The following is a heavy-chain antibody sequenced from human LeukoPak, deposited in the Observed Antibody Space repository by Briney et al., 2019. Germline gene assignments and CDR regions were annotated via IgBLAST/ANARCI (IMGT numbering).Heavy chain of an antibody. D-gene: IGHD4-23*01. Sequence: GGSLRLSCAASGFTVSSNYMSWVRQAPGKGLEWVSRIASDGGSTTYADSVKGRFSISRDNAKNTLYLQMNSLRVEDTAVYYCARGRPHGNDYWGQGTLVTVSS. CDR2: IASDGGST. J-gene: IGHJ4*02. CDR1: GFTVSSNY. CDR3: ARGRPHGNDY. V-gene: IGHV3-74*01.